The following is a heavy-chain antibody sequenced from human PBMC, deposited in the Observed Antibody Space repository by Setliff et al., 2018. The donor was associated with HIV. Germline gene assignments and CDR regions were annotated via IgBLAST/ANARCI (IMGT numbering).Heavy chain of an antibody. CDR1: GYTFTGYY. D-gene: IGHD6-13*01. CDR2: INPNSGGT. J-gene: IGHJ6*02. Sequence: ASVKVSCKASGYTFTGYYMHWVRQAPEQGLEWMGWINPNSGGTNYAQKFQGRVTMTRDTSISTAYMELSRLRSDDTAVYYCARSGYSSSWYLDYYYYYGMDVWGQGTTVTVSS. CDR3: ARSGYSSSWYLDYYYYYGMDV. V-gene: IGHV1-2*02.